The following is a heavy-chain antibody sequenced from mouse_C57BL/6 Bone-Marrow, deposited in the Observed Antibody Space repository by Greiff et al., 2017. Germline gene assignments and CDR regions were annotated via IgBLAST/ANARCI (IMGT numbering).Heavy chain of an antibody. Sequence: EVQVVESGGDLVKPGGSLKLSCAASGFTFRSYGMSWVRQTPDKRLEWVATISSGGSYTEYPDSVKGRFTISRDNAENTLYLQMSSLKSEDTAMERCERHSSIARGSMDDWGKGTSVTVSS. V-gene: IGHV5-6*01. J-gene: IGHJ4*01. D-gene: IGHD1-1*01. CDR2: ISSGGSYT. CDR3: ERHSSIARGSMDD. CDR1: GFTFRSYG.